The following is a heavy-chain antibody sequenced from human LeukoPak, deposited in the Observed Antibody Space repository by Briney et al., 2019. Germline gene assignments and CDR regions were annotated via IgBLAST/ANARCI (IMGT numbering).Heavy chain of an antibody. J-gene: IGHJ6*02. D-gene: IGHD2-2*01. V-gene: IGHV1-2*02. Sequence: ASVKVSCKASGYTFTGYYMHWVRQAPGQGLEWMGWINPNSGGTNYAQKFQGRVTMTRDTSISTACMELSRLRSDDTAVYYCARGYCSSTSCYFLHYYYYGMDVWGQGTTVTVSS. CDR3: ARGYCSSTSCYFLHYYYYGMDV. CDR2: INPNSGGT. CDR1: GYTFTGYY.